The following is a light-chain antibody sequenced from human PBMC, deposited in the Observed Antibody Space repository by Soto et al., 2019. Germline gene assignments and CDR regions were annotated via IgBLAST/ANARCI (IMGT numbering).Light chain of an antibody. V-gene: IGKV1-39*01. Sequence: EIPMTQSPPPLSAYVGERVTITYRASQSISSWLAWYQQNPGQAPRLLIYDASTRATGIPARFSGSGSGTDFTLTISSLQPEDFATYYCQQSYSSPRTFGQGTKVDIK. CDR3: QQSYSSPRT. J-gene: IGKJ1*01. CDR2: DAS. CDR1: QSISSW.